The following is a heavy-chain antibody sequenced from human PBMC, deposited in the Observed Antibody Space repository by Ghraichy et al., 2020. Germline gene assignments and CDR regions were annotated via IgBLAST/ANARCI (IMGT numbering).Heavy chain of an antibody. J-gene: IGHJ5*02. CDR3: ARGEGSSWYLGFWFDP. CDR1: GGSFSGYY. D-gene: IGHD6-13*01. V-gene: IGHV4-34*01. CDR2: INHSGST. Sequence: SETLSLTCAVYGGSFSGYYWSWIRQPPGKGLEWIGEINHSGSTNYNPSLKSRVTISVDTSKNQFSLKLSSVTAADTAVYYCARGEGSSWYLGFWFDPWGQGTLVTVSS.